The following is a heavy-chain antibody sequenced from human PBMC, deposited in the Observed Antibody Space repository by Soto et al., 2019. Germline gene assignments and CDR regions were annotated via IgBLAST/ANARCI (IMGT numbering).Heavy chain of an antibody. Sequence: PVGSLRLSCAASRFTFSSYGMHWVRQAPGKGLEWVAVIWYDGSNKYSADSVKGRFTISRDNSKNTLYLQMNSLRAEDTAVYYCARDLSSGGTNACDIWGQGTVVTVSS. CDR1: RFTFSSYG. J-gene: IGHJ3*02. CDR3: ARDLSSGGTNACDI. D-gene: IGHD2-15*01. V-gene: IGHV3-30*12. CDR2: IWYDGSNK.